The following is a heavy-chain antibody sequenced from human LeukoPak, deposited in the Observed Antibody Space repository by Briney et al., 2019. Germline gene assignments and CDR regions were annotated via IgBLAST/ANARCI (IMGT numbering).Heavy chain of an antibody. CDR3: ARQGLGWYYFDY. CDR1: GFTFSSYG. D-gene: IGHD3-3*01. V-gene: IGHV4-30-2*03. CDR2: IYHSGST. J-gene: IGHJ4*02. Sequence: LRLSCAASGFTFSSYGMSWVRQAPGKSLEWIGSIYHSGSTYYNASLKSRVSISVDTAKNQFSLRLTFVTAPDTALYYCARQGLGWYYFDYWGQGTLVTVSS.